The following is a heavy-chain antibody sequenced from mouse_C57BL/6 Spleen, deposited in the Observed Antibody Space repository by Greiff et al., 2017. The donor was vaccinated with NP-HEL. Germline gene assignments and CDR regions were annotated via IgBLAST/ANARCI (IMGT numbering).Heavy chain of an antibody. J-gene: IGHJ1*03. CDR2: ISSGGSYT. D-gene: IGHD2-5*01. V-gene: IGHV5-6*01. CDR3: ARVAYYSNMYFDV. Sequence: EVMLVESGGDLVKPGGSLKLSCAASGFTFSSYGMSWVRQTPDKRLEWVATISSGGSYTYYPDSVKGRFTISRDNAKNTLYLQMSSLKSEDTAMYYCARVAYYSNMYFDVWGTGTTVTVSS. CDR1: GFTFSSYG.